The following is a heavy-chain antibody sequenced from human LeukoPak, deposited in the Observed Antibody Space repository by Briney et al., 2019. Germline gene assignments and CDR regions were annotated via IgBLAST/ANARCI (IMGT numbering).Heavy chain of an antibody. J-gene: IGHJ6*02. Sequence: PGGSLRLSCAASGFTFSSYAMHWVRQAPGKGLEWVSGISWNSGSIGYADSVKGRFTISRDNAKNSLYLQMNSLRAEDTALYYCAKSAVVTRSYYYYGMDVWGQGTTVTVSS. CDR3: AKSAVVTRSYYYYGMDV. CDR1: GFTFSSYA. D-gene: IGHD4-23*01. CDR2: ISWNSGSI. V-gene: IGHV3-9*01.